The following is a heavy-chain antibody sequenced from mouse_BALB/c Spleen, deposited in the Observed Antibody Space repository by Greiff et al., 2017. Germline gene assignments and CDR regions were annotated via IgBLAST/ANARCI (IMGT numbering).Heavy chain of an antibody. Sequence: EVHLVESGGGLVKPGGSLKLSCAASGFTFSSYAMSWVRQSPEKRLEWVAEISSGGSYTYYPDTVTGRFTISRDNAKNTLYLEMSSLRSGDTAMYYCARDRGITTRNYYAMDYWGQGTAVTVSS. D-gene: IGHD2-4*01. V-gene: IGHV5-9-4*01. CDR3: ARDRGITTRNYYAMDY. CDR1: GFTFSSYA. J-gene: IGHJ4*01. CDR2: ISSGGSYT.